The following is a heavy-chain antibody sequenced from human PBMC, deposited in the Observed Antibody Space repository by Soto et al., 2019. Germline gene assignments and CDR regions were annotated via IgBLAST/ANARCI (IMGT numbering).Heavy chain of an antibody. V-gene: IGHV1-18*04. CDR1: GYTFINYG. J-gene: IGHJ5*02. CDR2: ISSYNEST. Sequence: QVQLVQSGAEVKKPGASVKVSCKASGYTFINYGISWVRQAPGQGLEWMGWISSYNESTDYAQILKGRVSMTTDTSTSTAYMELRSLRSADTAVYYCARDQGGDWFDPWGQGTLVTVSS. CDR3: ARDQGGDWFDP. D-gene: IGHD1-26*01.